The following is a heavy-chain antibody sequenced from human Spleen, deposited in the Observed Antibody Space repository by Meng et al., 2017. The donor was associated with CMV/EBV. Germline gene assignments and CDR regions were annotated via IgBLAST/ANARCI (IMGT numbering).Heavy chain of an antibody. CDR2: ISGSGSIM. D-gene: IGHD3-10*01. CDR3: ARVGVVALLGYYYGMDV. V-gene: IGHV3-11*04. Sequence: GGSLRLSCAVSGFTFSDYYMSWIRQAPGKAPQWVAYISGSGSIMFYADSVKGRFTISRDNANNSLYLQLNSLRAEDTAMYYCARVGVVALLGYYYGMDVWGQGTTVTVSS. CDR1: GFTFSDYY. J-gene: IGHJ6*02.